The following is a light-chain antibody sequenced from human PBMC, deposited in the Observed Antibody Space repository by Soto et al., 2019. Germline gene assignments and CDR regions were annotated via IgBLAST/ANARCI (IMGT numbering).Light chain of an antibody. CDR3: SSFTSSSTDV. CDR2: DVS. CDR1: SSDVGSYNR. Sequence: QSALTQPPSVSWSPGQSVTISCTGTSSDVGSYNRVSWYQQPPGTAPKLMIYDVSNRPSAVPDRFSGSKSGNTASLTISGLQPEDEADYYCSSFTSSSTDVFGTGTKLTVL. V-gene: IGLV2-18*02. J-gene: IGLJ1*01.